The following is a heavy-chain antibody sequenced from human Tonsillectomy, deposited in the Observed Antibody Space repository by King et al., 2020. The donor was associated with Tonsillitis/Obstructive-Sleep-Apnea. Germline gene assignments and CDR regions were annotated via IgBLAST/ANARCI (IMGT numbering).Heavy chain of an antibody. CDR3: ASEGRSQTYYDFWSGSPDAFDI. CDR2: INTHTGNP. V-gene: IGHV7-4-1*02. CDR1: EFTFTSYA. J-gene: IGHJ3*02. Sequence: VQLVQSGSELKKPGASVKVSCKASEFTFTSYAMNWVRQAPGQGLEWMGWINTHTGNPTYAQGFTGRFVFSLDISVSTAYLQINSLKAEDTAVYYCASEGRSQTYYDFWSGSPDAFDIWGQGTMVTVSS. D-gene: IGHD3-3*01.